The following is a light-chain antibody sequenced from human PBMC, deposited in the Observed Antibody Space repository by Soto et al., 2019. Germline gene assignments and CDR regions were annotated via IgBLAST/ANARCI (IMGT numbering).Light chain of an antibody. CDR1: QSVSSSY. Sequence: EIVLTQSPGTLSLSPGERATLSCRASQSVSSSYLAWYQQKPGQAPRLLIYGASSRATGIPDRFSSSGSGTDFTLTISRLEPEDFAVYYCQQYGSSPATFGQGTKVEIK. CDR3: QQYGSSPAT. V-gene: IGKV3-20*01. J-gene: IGKJ1*01. CDR2: GAS.